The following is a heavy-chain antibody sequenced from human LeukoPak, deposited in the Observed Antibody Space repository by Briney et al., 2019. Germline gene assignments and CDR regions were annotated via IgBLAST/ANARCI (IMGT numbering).Heavy chain of an antibody. J-gene: IGHJ5*02. CDR1: GGTFSSYT. V-gene: IGHV1-69*02. CDR2: IIPILGIA. CDR3: ARVSYDSSGYYSQGNPVLWFDP. D-gene: IGHD3-22*01. Sequence: SVKVSCKASGGTFSSYTISWVRQATGRGLEWMGRIIPILGIANYAQKFQGRVTITADKSTSTAYMELSSLRSEDTAVYYCARVSYDSSGYYSQGNPVLWFDPWGQGTLVTVSS.